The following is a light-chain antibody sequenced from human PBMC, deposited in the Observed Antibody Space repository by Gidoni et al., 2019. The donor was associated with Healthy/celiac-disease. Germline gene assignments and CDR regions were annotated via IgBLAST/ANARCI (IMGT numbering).Light chain of an antibody. CDR3: QQRSNWPPAIT. V-gene: IGKV3-11*01. CDR1: QSVSSY. CDR2: DAD. J-gene: IGKJ5*01. Sequence: EIVLTQSPATLSLSPGERATLSCRDSQSVSSYLAWYQQKPGQAPRLLIYDADNRATGIPARFSGSGSGTDFTLTISSREPEDFAVYYCQQRSNWPPAITFGQGTRLEIK.